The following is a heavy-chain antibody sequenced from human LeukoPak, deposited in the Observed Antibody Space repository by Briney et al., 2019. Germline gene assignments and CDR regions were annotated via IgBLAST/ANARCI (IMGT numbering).Heavy chain of an antibody. CDR3: ARGDYYDSSGYFAFDY. V-gene: IGHV3-20*04. Sequence: GGSLRLSCAASGFTFDDYGMSRVRQAPGKGLEWVSGINWNGGSTGYADSVKGRFTISRDNAKNSLYLQMSSLRAEDTALYYCARGDYYDSSGYFAFDYWGQGTLVTVSS. CDR1: GFTFDDYG. CDR2: INWNGGST. J-gene: IGHJ4*02. D-gene: IGHD3-22*01.